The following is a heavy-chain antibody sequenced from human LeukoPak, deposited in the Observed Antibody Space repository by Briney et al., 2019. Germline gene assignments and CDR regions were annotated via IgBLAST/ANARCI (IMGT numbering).Heavy chain of an antibody. CDR2: IYASGRA. CDR3: ARDFGPSYFDGSCYYSD. CDR1: GVSLSSINYS. D-gene: IGHD3-22*01. J-gene: IGHJ4*02. V-gene: IGHV4-61*02. Sequence: SETLSLTCAVSGVSLSSINYSWTSIRQPAGKGLEWIGRIYASGRATYNPSLKSRATISADTSINHFSLKLISVTAADTAVYYCARDFGPSYFDGSCYYSDWGQGTLVTVSS.